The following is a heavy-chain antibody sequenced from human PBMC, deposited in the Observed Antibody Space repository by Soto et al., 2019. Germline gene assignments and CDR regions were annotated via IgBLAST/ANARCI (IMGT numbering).Heavy chain of an antibody. Sequence: ASVKVSCKASGYTFTSYYMHWVRQAPGQGLEWMGIINPSGGSTRYAQKIQGRVTMTRDTSTNTVYMELSSLRSEETDVYYCARGCIYDHSGYYVDYWGQGTLVTVSS. V-gene: IGHV1-46*01. CDR1: GYTFTSYY. CDR2: INPSGGST. CDR3: ARGCIYDHSGYYVDY. D-gene: IGHD3-22*01. J-gene: IGHJ4*02.